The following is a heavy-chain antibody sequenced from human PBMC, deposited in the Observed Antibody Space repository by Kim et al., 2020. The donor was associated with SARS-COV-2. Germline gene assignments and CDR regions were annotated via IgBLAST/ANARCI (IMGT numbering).Heavy chain of an antibody. V-gene: IGHV3-33*01. CDR1: GFTFSSYG. J-gene: IGHJ4*02. CDR3: ARDLAIHDYGDTGPDY. D-gene: IGHD4-17*01. Sequence: GGSLRLSCAASGFTFSSYGMHWVRQAPGKGLEWVAVIWYDGSNKYYADSVKGRFTISRDNSKNPLYLQMNSLRAEDTAVYYCARDLAIHDYGDTGPDYWGQGTLVTVSS. CDR2: IWYDGSNK.